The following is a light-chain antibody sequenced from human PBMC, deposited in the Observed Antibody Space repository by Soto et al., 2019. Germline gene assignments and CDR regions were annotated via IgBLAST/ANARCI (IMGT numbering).Light chain of an antibody. V-gene: IGKV3-20*01. Sequence: EIGLTQSPATLSLSPGERATLSCRASQSVSRSYLGWYQQKPGQAPRLLIYAASSRATGIPDRFSGSGSGTDFTLTISRLEPEDFAVYYCQQYGSSPYTFGQGTKLEIK. CDR1: QSVSRSY. CDR3: QQYGSSPYT. CDR2: AAS. J-gene: IGKJ2*01.